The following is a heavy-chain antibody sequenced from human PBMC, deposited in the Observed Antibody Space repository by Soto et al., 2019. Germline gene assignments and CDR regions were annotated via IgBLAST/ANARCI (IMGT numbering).Heavy chain of an antibody. D-gene: IGHD2-21*02. CDR3: ARDSSVGVVVTAIRLFGMDV. CDR2: ISSSSSYT. Sequence: GGSLRLSCAASGFTFSDYYMSWIRQAPGKGLEWVSYISSSSSYTNYADSVKGRFTISRDNAKNSLYLQMNSLRAEDTAVYYCARDSSVGVVVTAIRLFGMDVWGQGTTVTVSS. J-gene: IGHJ6*02. V-gene: IGHV3-11*05. CDR1: GFTFSDYY.